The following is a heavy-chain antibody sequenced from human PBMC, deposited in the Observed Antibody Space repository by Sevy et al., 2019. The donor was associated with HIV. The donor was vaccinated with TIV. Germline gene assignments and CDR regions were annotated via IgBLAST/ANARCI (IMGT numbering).Heavy chain of an antibody. CDR2: IYYIGSG. Sequence: SETLSLSCTVSGASINSYYWSWIRQPPGKGLEFIGYIYYIGSGNYNPSLKSRVTMPIDTSNNQFSLELRSVPAADTAVYYCARLSGTSGWYLYSVDYWGLGTLVTVSS. CDR3: ARLSGTSGWYLYSVDY. D-gene: IGHD6-19*01. J-gene: IGHJ4*02. V-gene: IGHV4-59*01. CDR1: GASINSYY.